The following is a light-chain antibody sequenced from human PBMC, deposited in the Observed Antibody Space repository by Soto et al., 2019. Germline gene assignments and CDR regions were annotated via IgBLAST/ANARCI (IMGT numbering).Light chain of an antibody. CDR1: QSVSSSY. V-gene: IGKV3-20*01. CDR2: NAA. CDR3: QQYGSSPPYT. Sequence: EIVLTQSPGTLSLSPGERATLSCRPSQSVSSSYLAWYQQKPGQAPRLLIYNAASRATGIPDRFSGSGSGTDFTLTITRLEPEDFALYYCQQYGSSPPYTFGQGTKLEIK. J-gene: IGKJ2*01.